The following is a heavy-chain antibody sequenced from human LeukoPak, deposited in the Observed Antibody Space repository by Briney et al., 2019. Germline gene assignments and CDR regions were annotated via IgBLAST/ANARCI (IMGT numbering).Heavy chain of an antibody. CDR2: FALEDGEK. CDR3: ATAFAGNLVDD. J-gene: IGHJ4*02. CDR1: GYTLSDLS. V-gene: IGHV1-24*01. Sequence: ASVKVSCTVSGYTLSDLSMHWLRQAPGKGLEWMGSFALEDGEKVYAQKFQGRVTMTEDTSTDTAYMELSSLRSEDTAVYYCATAFAGNLVDDWGQGTLVTVSS. D-gene: IGHD1-14*01.